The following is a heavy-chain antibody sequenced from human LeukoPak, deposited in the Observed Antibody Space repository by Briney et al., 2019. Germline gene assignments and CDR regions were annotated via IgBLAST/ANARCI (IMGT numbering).Heavy chain of an antibody. Sequence: PSETLSLTCTVPGGSISSGGYYWSWIRQHPGKGLEWIGYIYYSGSTYYNPSLKSRVTISVDTSKNQFSLKLSSVTAADTAVYYCARVPTYYYDSSGYIFDYWGQGTLVTVSS. D-gene: IGHD3-22*01. V-gene: IGHV4-31*03. CDR2: IYYSGST. CDR3: ARVPTYYYDSSGYIFDY. J-gene: IGHJ4*02. CDR1: GGSISSGGYY.